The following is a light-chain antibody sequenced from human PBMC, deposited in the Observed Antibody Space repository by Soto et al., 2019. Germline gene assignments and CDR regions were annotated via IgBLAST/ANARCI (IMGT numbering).Light chain of an antibody. V-gene: IGLV8-61*01. CDR1: SGSVSTNYY. CDR3: VLHLGSGISI. CDR2: STN. J-gene: IGLJ2*01. Sequence: QTVVTQEPSFSVSPGGTVTLTCGLSSGSVSTNYYPSWYQQTPGQAPRTLIYSTNTRSSGVPDRFSGSIIGNKAALTITGAQADDESDYYCVLHLGSGISILGGGTKLTVL.